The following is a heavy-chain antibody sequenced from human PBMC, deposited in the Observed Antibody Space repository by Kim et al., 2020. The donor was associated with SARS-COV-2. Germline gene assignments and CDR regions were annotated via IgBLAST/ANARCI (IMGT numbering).Heavy chain of an antibody. Sequence: NPSLKSRVTMSVDTSKNQISLKVSCVTAADTAVYYCAKGGPPDYGDYHFECWGQGTLVTVSS. J-gene: IGHJ4*02. D-gene: IGHD4-17*01. V-gene: IGHV4-4*07. CDR3: AKGGPPDYGDYHFEC.